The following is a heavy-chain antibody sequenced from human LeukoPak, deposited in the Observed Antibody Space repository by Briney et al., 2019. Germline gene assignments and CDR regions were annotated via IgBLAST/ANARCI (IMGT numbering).Heavy chain of an antibody. Sequence: SETLSLTCAVYGGSFSGYYWSWIRQPPGKGLEWIGEINHSGSTNYNPSLKSRVTISVDTSKNQFSLKLSSVTAADTAVYYCARAQRLAPIPYYMDVWGKGTTVTVSS. V-gene: IGHV4-34*01. CDR2: INHSGST. CDR3: ARAQRLAPIPYYMDV. CDR1: GGSFSGYY. D-gene: IGHD6-19*01. J-gene: IGHJ6*03.